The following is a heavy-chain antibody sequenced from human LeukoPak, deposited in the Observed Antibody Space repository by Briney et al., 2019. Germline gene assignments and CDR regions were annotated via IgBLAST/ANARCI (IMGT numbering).Heavy chain of an antibody. CDR1: GGSISSYY. CDR2: IYYSGST. D-gene: IGHD5-18*01. V-gene: IGHV4-59*01. Sequence: SETLSLTCTVSGGSISSYYWSWIRQPPGKGLEWIGYIYYSGSTNYNPSLKSRVTISVDASKNQFSLKLSSVTAADTAVYYCARDSSYGFFDYWGQGTLVTVSS. CDR3: ARDSSYGFFDY. J-gene: IGHJ4*02.